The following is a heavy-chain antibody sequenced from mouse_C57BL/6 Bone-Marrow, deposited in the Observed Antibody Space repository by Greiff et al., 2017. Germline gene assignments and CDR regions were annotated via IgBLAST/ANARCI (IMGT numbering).Heavy chain of an antibody. CDR3: ASRSPAWCAY. CDR2: IHPNSGST. V-gene: IGHV1-64*01. J-gene: IGHJ3*01. Sequence: QVQLQQPGAELVKPGASVKLSCKASGYTFTSYWMHWVKQRPGQGLEWIGMIHPNSGSTNYNEKFKSKATLTVDKSSSTAYMQLSSLTSEDSAVYYCASRSPAWCAYWGQGTLVTVSA. CDR1: GYTFTSYW.